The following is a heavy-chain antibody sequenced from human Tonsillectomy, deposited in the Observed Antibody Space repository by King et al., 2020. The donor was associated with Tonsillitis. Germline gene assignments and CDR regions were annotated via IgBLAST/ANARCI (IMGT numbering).Heavy chain of an antibody. CDR1: GGSISSGGCS. D-gene: IGHD3-22*01. V-gene: IGHV4-30-4*07. CDR2: IYYSGST. Sequence: MQLQESGPGLVKPSQTLSLTCAVSGGSISSGGCSWSWIRQPPGKGLEWIGYIYYSGSTYYNPSLKSRVTISVDTSKNHFSLNLSSVTAADTAVYYCARDYDSSGYYPDAFDIWGQGTMVTVSS. J-gene: IGHJ3*02. CDR3: ARDYDSSGYYPDAFDI.